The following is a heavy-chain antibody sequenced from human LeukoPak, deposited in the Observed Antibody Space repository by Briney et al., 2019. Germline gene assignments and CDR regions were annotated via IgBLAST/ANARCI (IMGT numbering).Heavy chain of an antibody. CDR2: INHSGST. D-gene: IGHD6-19*01. V-gene: IGHV4-34*01. CDR1: GGSFSGYY. Sequence: SETLSLTCAVYGGSFSGYYWSWIRQPPGKGLEWIGEINHSGSTNYNPSLKSRVTISVDTSKNQFSLKLSSVTAADTAVYYCARDLAVAGGWYNWFDPWGQGTLVTVSS. CDR3: ARDLAVAGGWYNWFDP. J-gene: IGHJ5*02.